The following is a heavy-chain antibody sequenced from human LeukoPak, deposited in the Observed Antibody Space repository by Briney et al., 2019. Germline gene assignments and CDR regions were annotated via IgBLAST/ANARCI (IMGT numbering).Heavy chain of an antibody. D-gene: IGHD2-2*01. CDR3: ARDLSSSTSCYSY. V-gene: IGHV3-21*01. J-gene: IGHJ4*02. Sequence: KPGGSLRLSXAASGFTFSSHSMNWVRQAPGKGLEWVSSISPSGNYIYYADSVEGRFTISRDNAKNSLYLQMNSLRAEDTAVYYCARDLSSSTSCYSYWGQGTLVTVSS. CDR2: ISPSGNYI. CDR1: GFTFSSHS.